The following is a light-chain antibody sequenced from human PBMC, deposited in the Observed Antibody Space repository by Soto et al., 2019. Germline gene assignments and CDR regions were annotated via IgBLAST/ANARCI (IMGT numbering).Light chain of an antibody. Sequence: QSALTQPPSASGSPGQSVTISCTGTSRDIGVYNYVSWYQQHPGKAPKLMIYEVTKRPSGVPDRFSGSKSGNTASLTVSGLPADDEADYYSSSYSCTNNFDVIFRGGTKVTVL. V-gene: IGLV2-8*01. CDR2: EVT. CDR3: SSYSCTNNFDVI. J-gene: IGLJ2*01. CDR1: SRDIGVYNY.